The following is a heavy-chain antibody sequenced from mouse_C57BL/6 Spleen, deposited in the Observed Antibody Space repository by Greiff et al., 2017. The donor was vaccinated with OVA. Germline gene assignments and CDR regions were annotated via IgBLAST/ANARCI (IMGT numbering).Heavy chain of an antibody. D-gene: IGHD2-4*01. CDR2: IDPETGGT. CDR3: TRSYYDYDRFAY. J-gene: IGHJ3*01. Sequence: QVHVKQSGAELVRPGASVTLSCKASGYTFTDYEMHWVKQTPVHGLEWIGAIDPETGGTAYNQKFKGKAILTADKSSSTAYMELRSLTSEDSAVYYCTRSYYDYDRFAYWGQGTLVTVSA. CDR1: GYTFTDYE. V-gene: IGHV1-15*01.